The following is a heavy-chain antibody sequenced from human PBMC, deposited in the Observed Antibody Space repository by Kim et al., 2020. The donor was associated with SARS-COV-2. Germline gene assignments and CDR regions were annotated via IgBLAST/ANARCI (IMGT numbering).Heavy chain of an antibody. D-gene: IGHD2-21*02. J-gene: IGHJ4*02. Sequence: YNADSVTCRFTNSRDNSKITLYLQMNSLRAEETAVYYWAKGLQVGVTPDYWGQGTLVTVSS. V-gene: IGHV3-30*02. CDR3: AKGLQVGVTPDY.